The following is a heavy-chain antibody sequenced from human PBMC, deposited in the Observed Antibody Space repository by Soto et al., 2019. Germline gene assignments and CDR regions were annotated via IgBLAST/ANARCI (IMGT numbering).Heavy chain of an antibody. CDR2: IYYSGST. J-gene: IGHJ6*03. CDR3: GRDGSSATAEYYCDVDV. Sequence: QVQLQESGPGLVKPSQTLSLTCTVSGGSISSGGYYWSWIRQHPGKGLEWIGYIYYSGSTYYNPSPKSRVTKLIDTCKNRFSMKLSSATAADTAVYYCGRDGSSATAEYYCDVDVWGKGTTVTVSS. V-gene: IGHV4-31*03. D-gene: IGHD6-25*01. CDR1: GGSISSGGYY.